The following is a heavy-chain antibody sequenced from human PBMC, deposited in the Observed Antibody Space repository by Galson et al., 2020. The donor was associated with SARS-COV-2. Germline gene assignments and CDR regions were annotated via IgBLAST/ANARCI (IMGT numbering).Heavy chain of an antibody. CDR3: ARERGYSYGTADFDY. V-gene: IGHV3-33*01. CDR2: IWYDGSNK. J-gene: IGHJ4*02. D-gene: IGHD5-18*01. Sequence: TGGSLRLSCAASGFTFSSYGMHWVRQATGKGLEWVAVIWYDGSNKYYAASVKGRFTISRDNSKNTLYLQMNSLRAEDTAVYYCARERGYSYGTADFDYWGQGTLVTVSS. CDR1: GFTFSSYG.